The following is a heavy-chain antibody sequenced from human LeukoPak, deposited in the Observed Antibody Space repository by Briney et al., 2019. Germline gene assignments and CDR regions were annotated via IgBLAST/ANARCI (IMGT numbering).Heavy chain of an antibody. D-gene: IGHD6-13*01. CDR3: IRDSSSSFDY. J-gene: IGHJ4*02. Sequence: GGSLRLSCATAGYTFTTYWIHWVHHAPGKGMGWVSLINSDGSNTGYADSAKGRLTISRDNAKNMVYLQMNSLRAEDTAVYYCIRDSSSSFDYWGQGTLVTVSS. V-gene: IGHV3-74*01. CDR1: GYTFTTYW. CDR2: INSDGSNT.